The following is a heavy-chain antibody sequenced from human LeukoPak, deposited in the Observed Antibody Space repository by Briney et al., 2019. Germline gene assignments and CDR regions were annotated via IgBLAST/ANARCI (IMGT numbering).Heavy chain of an antibody. CDR1: GGSISSYY. J-gene: IGHJ3*02. CDR2: IYYSGST. Sequence: PSETLSLTCTVSGGSISSYYWSRIRQPPGKGLEWIGYIYYSGSTNYNPSLKSRVTISVGTSKNQFSLKLSSVTAADTAVYYCATTGPGAFDIWGQGTMVTVSS. V-gene: IGHV4-59*12. CDR3: ATTGPGAFDI. D-gene: IGHD3-9*01.